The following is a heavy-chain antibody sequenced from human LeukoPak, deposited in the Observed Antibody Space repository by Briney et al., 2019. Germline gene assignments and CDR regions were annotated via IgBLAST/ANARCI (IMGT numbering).Heavy chain of an antibody. CDR3: ARERDDSSGYNDY. Sequence: ETLSLTCAVYGGSFSGYYWSWIRQPPGKGLEWIGEINHSGSTNYNPSLKSRVTISVDTSKNQFSLKLSSVTATDTAVYYCARERDDSSGYNDYWGQGTLVTVSS. J-gene: IGHJ4*02. V-gene: IGHV4-34*01. D-gene: IGHD3-22*01. CDR1: GGSFSGYY. CDR2: INHSGST.